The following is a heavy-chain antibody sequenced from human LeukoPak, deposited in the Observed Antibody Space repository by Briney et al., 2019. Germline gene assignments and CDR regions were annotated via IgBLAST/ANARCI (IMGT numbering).Heavy chain of an antibody. V-gene: IGHV4-31*03. CDR2: TYYSGST. CDR1: GGSISSGGYY. D-gene: IGHD3-22*01. J-gene: IGHJ4*02. Sequence: SETLSLTCTVSGGSISSGGYYWSWIRQHPGKGLEWIGYTYYSGSTYYNPSLKSRVTISVDTSKNQFSLKLSSVTAADTAVYYCARGGYYSRTFDYWGQGTLVTVSS. CDR3: ARGGYYSRTFDY.